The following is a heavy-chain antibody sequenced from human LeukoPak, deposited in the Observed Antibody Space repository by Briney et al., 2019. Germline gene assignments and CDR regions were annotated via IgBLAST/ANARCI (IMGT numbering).Heavy chain of an antibody. V-gene: IGHV3-64*04. CDR2: INSNGGST. D-gene: IGHD5-12*01. J-gene: IGHJ4*02. CDR1: GFTFSSYT. Sequence: GGSLRLSCSASGFTFSSYTMHWVRQAPGKGLEYVSAINSNGGSTYYADSVKGRFTISRDNSKNTLYLQMNSLRVEDTAVYYCAKSRVGYDYWGQGTLVTVSS. CDR3: AKSRVGYDY.